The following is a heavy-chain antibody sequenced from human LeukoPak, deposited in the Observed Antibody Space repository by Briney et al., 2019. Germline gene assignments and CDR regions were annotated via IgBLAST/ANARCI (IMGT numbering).Heavy chain of an antibody. CDR2: IYAGGET. D-gene: IGHD6-13*01. J-gene: IGHJ5*02. CDR3: ARGVGSSWSFDP. Sequence: PGGSLRLSCTASDFTVIGKYMGWVRQAPGKGLEWVSNIYAGGETNYADYVKGRFTISRDNSKNTLYLQMNSLRTEDTAVYYCARGVGSSWSFDPWGQGTLVTVSS. V-gene: IGHV3-53*01. CDR1: DFTVIGKY.